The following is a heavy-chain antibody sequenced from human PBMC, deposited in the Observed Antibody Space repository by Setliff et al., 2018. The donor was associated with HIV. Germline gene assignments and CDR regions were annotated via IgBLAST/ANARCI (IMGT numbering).Heavy chain of an antibody. Sequence: GASVKVSCTASGYTFTTYYIHWVRQAPGQGLEWMGIINPSSTSTNYAQRFQGRVTMTRDTSTSTVYMELSSLRSEDTAVYYCARDHMSVGAWVGATSRGLFQHWGQGTLVTVSS. CDR2: INPSSTST. CDR1: GYTFTTYY. J-gene: IGHJ1*01. V-gene: IGHV1-46*01. CDR3: ARDHMSVGAWVGATSRGLFQH. D-gene: IGHD1-26*01.